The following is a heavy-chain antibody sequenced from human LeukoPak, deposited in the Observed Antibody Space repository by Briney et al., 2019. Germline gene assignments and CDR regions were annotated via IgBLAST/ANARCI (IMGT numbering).Heavy chain of an antibody. CDR2: ISGSGSST. J-gene: IGHJ4*02. Sequence: GGSLRLSCAASGFTFSSYAMSWVRQAPGKGLEWDSAISGSGSSTYYADSVKGRFTISRDNSKNTLYLQMNSLRADDTAVYYCAKHSLKTGYSSGRIWDYWGQGTLVTVSS. V-gene: IGHV3-23*01. CDR1: GFTFSSYA. D-gene: IGHD6-19*01. CDR3: AKHSLKTGYSSGRIWDY.